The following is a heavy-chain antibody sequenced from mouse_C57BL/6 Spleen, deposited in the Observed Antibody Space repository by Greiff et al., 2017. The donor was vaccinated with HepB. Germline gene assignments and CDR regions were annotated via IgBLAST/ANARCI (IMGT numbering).Heavy chain of an antibody. D-gene: IGHD2-3*01. Sequence: DVQLVESGGGLVKPGGSLKLSCAASGFTFSDYGMHWVRQAPEKGLEWVAYISSGSSTIYYADTVKGRFTISRDNAKNTLFLQMTSLRSEDTAMYYCARGRWLPLDYWGQGTTLTVSS. CDR3: ARGRWLPLDY. J-gene: IGHJ2*01. CDR1: GFTFSDYG. CDR2: ISSGSSTI. V-gene: IGHV5-17*01.